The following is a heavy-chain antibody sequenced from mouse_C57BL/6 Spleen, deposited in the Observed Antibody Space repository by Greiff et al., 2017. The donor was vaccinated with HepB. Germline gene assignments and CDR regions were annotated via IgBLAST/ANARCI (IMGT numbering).Heavy chain of an antibody. CDR3: ARGDGYPYYAMDY. V-gene: IGHV1-54*01. CDR1: GYAFTNYL. J-gene: IGHJ4*01. CDR2: INPGSGGT. Sequence: QVQLQQSGAELVRPGTSVKVSCKASGYAFTNYLIEWVKQRPGQGLEWIGVINPGSGGTNYNEKFKGKATLAADKSSSTAYMQLSSLTSEDSAVYFCARGDGYPYYAMDYWGQGTSVTVSS. D-gene: IGHD2-3*01.